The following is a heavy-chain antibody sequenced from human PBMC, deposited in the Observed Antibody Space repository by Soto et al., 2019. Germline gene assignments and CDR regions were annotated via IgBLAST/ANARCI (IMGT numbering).Heavy chain of an antibody. V-gene: IGHV2-5*02. CDR2: IYWDDDK. D-gene: IGHD3-22*01. Sequence: QITLKESGPTLVKPTQTLTLTCTFSGFSLSTSGVGVAWIRQPPGKALEWLALIYWDDDKRYSPSLKTSLTITKDTSKDQVVLTMTNMDTVDTATYCCAHTPIGIYDRSANWVDPRGQGTLVTVAS. CDR1: GFSLSTSGVG. J-gene: IGHJ5*02. CDR3: AHTPIGIYDRSANWVDP.